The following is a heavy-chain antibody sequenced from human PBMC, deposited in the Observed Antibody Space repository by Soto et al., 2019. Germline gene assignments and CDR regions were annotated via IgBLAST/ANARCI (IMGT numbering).Heavy chain of an antibody. CDR1: GFTFSSYG. V-gene: IGHV3-30*03. J-gene: IGHJ6*03. CDR2: ISHDVNHK. Sequence: PGGSLRLSCAASGFTFSSYGMHWVRQAPGKGLEWVAIISHDVNHKSYADSVRGRFTVSRDNSKDTLFLQMKSLGAEDTAVYYCATLRYFDWSLSGYYYYYMDVWGKGTTVTVSS. D-gene: IGHD3-9*01. CDR3: ATLRYFDWSLSGYYYYYMDV.